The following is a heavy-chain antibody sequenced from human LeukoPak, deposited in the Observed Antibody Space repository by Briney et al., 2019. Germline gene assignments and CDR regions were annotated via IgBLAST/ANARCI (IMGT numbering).Heavy chain of an antibody. CDR2: IHDSGST. D-gene: IGHD5-18*01. V-gene: IGHV4-61*01. Sequence: KSSETLSLTCTVSGGSVSSGSYYWSWIRQPPGKGLEWIGYIHDSGSTNYNPSLKSRVTISVDTSKNQFSLKLSSVTAADTAVYYCASHLRGYSYGYVDYWGQGTLVTVSS. CDR1: GGSVSSGSYY. J-gene: IGHJ4*02. CDR3: ASHLRGYSYGYVDY.